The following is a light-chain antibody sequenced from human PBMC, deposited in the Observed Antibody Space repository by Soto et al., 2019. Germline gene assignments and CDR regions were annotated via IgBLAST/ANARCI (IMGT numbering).Light chain of an antibody. CDR3: QQYGSSPVT. J-gene: IGKJ2*01. CDR1: QSVSNSY. CDR2: HAS. V-gene: IGKV3-20*01. Sequence: EIVLTQSPGTLSLSPGERATLSCRASQSVSNSYLAWYQQKPGQAPRLLIYHASSRATGIPDRFTGSGSGTDFTLTISRLEPEDFVVYYCQQYGSSPVTFGQGTKLEIK.